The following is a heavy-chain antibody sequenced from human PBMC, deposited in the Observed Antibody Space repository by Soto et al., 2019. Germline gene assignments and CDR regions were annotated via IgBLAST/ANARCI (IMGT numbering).Heavy chain of an antibody. V-gene: IGHV3-53*01. CDR3: ARAGVTPHFFDY. D-gene: IGHD2-21*02. Sequence: AGSLRLSCAASGFSVRTNYMSWVRQAPGKGLEWVSVFESGGSIYYADSVKGRFIISRDYAKNTVYLQMNSLRADDTAVYYCARAGVTPHFFDYWGQGTLVTVSS. J-gene: IGHJ4*02. CDR1: GFSVRTNY. CDR2: FESGGSI.